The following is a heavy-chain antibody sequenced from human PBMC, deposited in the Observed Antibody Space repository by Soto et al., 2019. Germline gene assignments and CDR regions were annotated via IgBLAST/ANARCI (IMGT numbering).Heavy chain of an antibody. CDR1: GYTFTSYS. V-gene: IGHV1-18*01. J-gene: IGHJ6*02. CDR2: ISAYNGNT. CDR3: ARLWFGELSYYYGMDI. D-gene: IGHD3-10*01. Sequence: ASVKVSCKASGYTFTSYSISLVRQAPGQGLEWMGWISAYNGNTNYAQKLQGRVTMTTDTSTSTAYMELRSLRFDDTAVYYCARLWFGELSYYYGMDIWGQGTTVTVSS.